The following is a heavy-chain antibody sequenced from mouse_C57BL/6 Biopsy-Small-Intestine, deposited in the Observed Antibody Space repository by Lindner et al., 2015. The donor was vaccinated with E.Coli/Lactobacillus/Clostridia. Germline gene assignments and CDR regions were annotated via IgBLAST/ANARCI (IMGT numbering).Heavy chain of an antibody. V-gene: IGHV14-2*01. J-gene: IGHJ2*01. CDR3: AREFITTIGYYFDY. CDR1: GFNIKDYY. D-gene: IGHD1-1*01. CDR2: IDPGDGES. Sequence: VQLQESGADLVKPGASVKLSCTASGFNIKDYYIHWVKQKTDQGLEWIGRIDPGDGESKYAPKFQDKATITADTSSNTAYLQLRSLTSEDTAVYYCAREFITTIGYYFDYWGHGTTLTVSS.